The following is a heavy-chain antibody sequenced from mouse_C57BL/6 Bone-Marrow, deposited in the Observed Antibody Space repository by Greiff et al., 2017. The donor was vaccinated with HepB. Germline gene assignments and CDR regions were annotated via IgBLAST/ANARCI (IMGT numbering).Heavy chain of an antibody. V-gene: IGHV1-81*01. Sequence: QVQLQQSGAELARPGASVKLSCKASGYTFTSYGISWVKQRTGQGLEWIGEIYPRSGNTYYNEKFKGKATLTADKSSSTAYMELRSLTSEDSAVYFCASPFAYYSNYGVPWFAYWGQGTLVTVSA. CDR2: IYPRSGNT. CDR1: GYTFTSYG. CDR3: ASPFAYYSNYGVPWFAY. J-gene: IGHJ3*01. D-gene: IGHD2-5*01.